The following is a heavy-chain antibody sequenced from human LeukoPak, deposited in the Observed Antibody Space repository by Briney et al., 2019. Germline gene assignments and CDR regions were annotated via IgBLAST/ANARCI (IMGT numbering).Heavy chain of an antibody. J-gene: IGHJ4*02. Sequence: PSETLSLTCTVSGGSISSSSYYWGWIRQPPGKGLEWIGSIYYSGSTYYNPSLKSRVTISVDTSKNQFSLKLSSVTAADTAVYYCAREVGYSYGYTQQTKTPLYYFDSWGQGTLVTVSS. CDR2: IYYSGST. CDR3: AREVGYSYGYTQQTKTPLYYFDS. CDR1: GGSISSSSYY. V-gene: IGHV4-39*07. D-gene: IGHD5-18*01.